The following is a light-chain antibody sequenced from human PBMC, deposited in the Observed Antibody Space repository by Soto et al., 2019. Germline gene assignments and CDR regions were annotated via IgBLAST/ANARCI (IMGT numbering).Light chain of an antibody. CDR2: DAS. CDR1: QSVRSD. CDR3: QQYNNWPLT. J-gene: IGKJ4*01. V-gene: IGKV3-15*01. Sequence: EIVLTQSPATLSVSPGDRATLSCRASQSVRSDLAWLQQKPGQAPRLLIYDASTRATGIPARFSGSVSGTEFTLTISSPQSEGFAIYYCQQYNNWPLTFGGGTKVEIK.